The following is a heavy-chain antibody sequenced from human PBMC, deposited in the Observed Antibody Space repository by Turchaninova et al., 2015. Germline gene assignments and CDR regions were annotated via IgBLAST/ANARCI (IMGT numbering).Heavy chain of an antibody. CDR1: Y. D-gene: IGHD3-9*01. J-gene: IGHJ4*02. V-gene: IGHV3-66*01. Sequence: YLRWVRLAPMMWLEWCTMISGDGLPYNPAAVKGRYTISRDNAKNTLYLQMTSLRAVDTAVYYCASLRYFDWLHDYWGQGTLVTVSS. CDR3: ASLRYFDWLHDY. CDR2: ISGDGLP.